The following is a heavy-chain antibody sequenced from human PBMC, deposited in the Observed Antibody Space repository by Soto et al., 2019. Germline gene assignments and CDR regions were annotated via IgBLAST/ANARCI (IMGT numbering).Heavy chain of an antibody. CDR2: IYSGGST. V-gene: IGHV3-66*01. J-gene: IGHJ3*02. CDR1: GFTVSSNY. CDR3: AREPGPAGFWSGGTQDAFDI. Sequence: EVQLVESGGGLVQPGGSLRLSCAASGFTVSSNYMSWVRQAPGKGLEWVSVIYSGGSTYYADSVKGRFTISRDNSKNTLDLQMNSLRAEDTAVYYCAREPGPAGFWSGGTQDAFDIWGQGTMVTVSS. D-gene: IGHD3-3*01.